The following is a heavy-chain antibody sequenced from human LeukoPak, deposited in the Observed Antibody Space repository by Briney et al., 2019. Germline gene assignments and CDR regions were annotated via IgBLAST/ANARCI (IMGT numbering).Heavy chain of an antibody. V-gene: IGHV3-9*01. D-gene: IGHD5-24*01. CDR2: LSWNSGSI. CDR1: GFTFDDYA. CDR3: AKDIGMSTIGIDY. Sequence: GRSLRLSCAASGFTFDDYAMHWVRQAPGKGLEWVSGLSWNSGSIGYADSVKGRFTISRDNAKNSLYLQMNSLRAEDTALYYCAKDIGMSTIGIDYWGQGTLVTVSS. J-gene: IGHJ4*02.